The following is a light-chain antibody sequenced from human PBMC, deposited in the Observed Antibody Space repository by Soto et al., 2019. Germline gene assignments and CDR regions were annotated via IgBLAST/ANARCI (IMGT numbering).Light chain of an antibody. CDR3: QQGT. Sequence: DIQMTQSPSSLSASVGDRVTITCQASQDISNYLNWYQQKPGKAPKLLIYDASNLETGVPSRFSGSGSGTDFTFTISSLQTEDIATYYCQQGTFGGGTKVEIK. CDR2: DAS. V-gene: IGKV1-33*01. J-gene: IGKJ4*01. CDR1: QDISNY.